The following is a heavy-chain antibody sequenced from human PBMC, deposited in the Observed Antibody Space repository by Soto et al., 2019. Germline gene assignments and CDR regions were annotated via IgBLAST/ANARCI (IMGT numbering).Heavy chain of an antibody. V-gene: IGHV1-69*13. D-gene: IGHD3-22*01. Sequence: SVKVSCKASGGTFSSYTISWVRQAPGQGLEWMGGIIPIFGTANYAQKFQGRVTITADESTSTAYMELSSLRSEDTAVYYCARVQYYDSSGCLDYWGQGTLVTVSS. CDR1: GGTFSSYT. J-gene: IGHJ4*02. CDR2: IIPIFGTA. CDR3: ARVQYYDSSGCLDY.